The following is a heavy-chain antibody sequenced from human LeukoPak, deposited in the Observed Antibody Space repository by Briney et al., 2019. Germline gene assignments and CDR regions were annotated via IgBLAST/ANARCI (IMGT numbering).Heavy chain of an antibody. CDR1: GFTFSSYG. CDR3: GAMRYFDWSYRGGDAFDI. CDR2: IRYDGSNK. V-gene: IGHV3-30*02. D-gene: IGHD3-9*01. Sequence: LPGGSVRLSCAASGFTFSSYGMHWVRQAPGKGLEWVAFIRYDGSNKYYADSVKGRFTISRDNSKNTLYLQMNSLRAEDTAVYYCGAMRYFDWSYRGGDAFDIWGQGTMVTVSS. J-gene: IGHJ3*02.